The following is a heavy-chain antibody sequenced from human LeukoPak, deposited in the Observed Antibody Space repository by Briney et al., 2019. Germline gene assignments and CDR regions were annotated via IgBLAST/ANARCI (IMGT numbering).Heavy chain of an antibody. CDR3: ARRGYSGYDPDDY. CDR2: IIPILGIA. CDR1: GGTFSSYA. Sequence: SVKVSCKASGGTFSSYAISWVRQAPGQGLEWMGRIIPILGIANYAQKFQGRVTITADKSTSTAYMELSSLRSEDTAVYYCARRGYSGYDPDDYWGQGTLVTVSS. D-gene: IGHD5-12*01. J-gene: IGHJ4*02. V-gene: IGHV1-69*04.